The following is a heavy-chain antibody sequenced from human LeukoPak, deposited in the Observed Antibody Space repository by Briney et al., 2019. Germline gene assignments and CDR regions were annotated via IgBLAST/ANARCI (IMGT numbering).Heavy chain of an antibody. CDR2: IKQDGSEK. J-gene: IGHJ6*03. CDR1: GFTFSSYW. D-gene: IGHD5-18*01. V-gene: IGHV3-7*01. Sequence: GGSLRLSCAASGFTFSSYWMSWVRQAPGKGLEWVANIKQDGSEKYYVDSVKGRFTISRDNAKNSLYLQMNSLRAEDTAVYYCARGYSYAKYYMDVWGKGTTVTVS. CDR3: ARGYSYAKYYMDV.